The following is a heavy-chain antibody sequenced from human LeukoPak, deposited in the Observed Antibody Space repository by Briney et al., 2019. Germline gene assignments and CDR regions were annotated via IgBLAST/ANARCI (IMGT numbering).Heavy chain of an antibody. CDR2: IYYSGST. D-gene: IGHD3-9*01. J-gene: IGHJ4*02. CDR1: GGSISSSSYY. Sequence: SETLSLTCTVSGGSISSSSYYWGWIRQPPGKGLEWIGSIYYSGSTYYNPSLKSRVTISVDTSKNQFSLKLSSVTAADTAVYYCAREPNHYDILTGYSIGGFDYWGQGTLVTVSS. V-gene: IGHV4-39*07. CDR3: AREPNHYDILTGYSIGGFDY.